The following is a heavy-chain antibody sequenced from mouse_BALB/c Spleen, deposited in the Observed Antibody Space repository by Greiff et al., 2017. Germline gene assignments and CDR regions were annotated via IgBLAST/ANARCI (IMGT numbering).Heavy chain of an antibody. J-gene: IGHJ3*01. CDR1: GYTFTSYT. V-gene: IGHV1-4*01. D-gene: IGHD2-4*01. CDR3: ALYYDYAWFAY. CDR2: INPSSGYT. Sequence: QVQLQQSGAELARPGASVKMSCKASGYTFTSYTMHWVKQRPGQGLEWIGYINPSSGYTNYNQKFKDKATLTADKSSSTAYMQLSSLTSEDSAVYYCALYYDYAWFAYWGQGTLVTVSA.